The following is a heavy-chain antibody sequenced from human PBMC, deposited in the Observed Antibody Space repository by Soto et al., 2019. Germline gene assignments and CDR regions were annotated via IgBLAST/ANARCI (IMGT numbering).Heavy chain of an antibody. CDR2: ISAYNGNT. CDR1: GYTFTNFG. J-gene: IGHJ4*02. CDR3: ARVGAYCTGTNCFDY. D-gene: IGHD2-8*02. V-gene: IGHV1-18*01. Sequence: ASVKVSCKASGYTFTNFGISWVRQAPGQGLEWMGWISAYNGNTDYAQKFQGRITMTTDISTSTAYMELRSLRSDDTAVYYCARVGAYCTGTNCFDYWGEGTLITVPS.